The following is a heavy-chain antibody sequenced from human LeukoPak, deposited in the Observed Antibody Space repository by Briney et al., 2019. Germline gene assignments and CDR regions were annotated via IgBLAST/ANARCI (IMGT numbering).Heavy chain of an antibody. V-gene: IGHV3-23*01. CDR2: ISGSGGST. J-gene: IGHJ4*02. CDR1: GFTFSSYA. D-gene: IGHD6-13*01. CDR3: AKDRSSSWYLDY. Sequence: GGSLRLSCAASGFTFSSYAMSWVRQAPGEGLEWVSAISGSGGSTYYADPVKGRFTISRDNSKNTLYLQMNSLRAEDAAVYYCAKDRSSSWYLDYWGQGTLVTVSS.